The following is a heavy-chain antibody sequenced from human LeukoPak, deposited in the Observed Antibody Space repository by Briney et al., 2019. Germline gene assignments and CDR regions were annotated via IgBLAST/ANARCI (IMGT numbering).Heavy chain of an antibody. Sequence: GGSLRLSCAASGFTFSSYSMNWVRQAPGKGLEWVSYISSSSSTIYYADSVKGRFTISRDTAKNSLYLQMNSLRAEDTAVYYCARGKIAVAPTHYFDYWGQGTLVTVSS. J-gene: IGHJ4*02. V-gene: IGHV3-48*01. CDR1: GFTFSSYS. CDR2: ISSSSSTI. D-gene: IGHD6-19*01. CDR3: ARGKIAVAPTHYFDY.